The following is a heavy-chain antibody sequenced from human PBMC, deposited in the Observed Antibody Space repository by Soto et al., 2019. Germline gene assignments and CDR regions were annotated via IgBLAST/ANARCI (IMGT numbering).Heavy chain of an antibody. CDR1: GFTFSSYS. J-gene: IGHJ5*02. Sequence: EVQLVESGGGLVQPGGSLRLSCAASGFTFSSYSMNWVRQAPGKGLEWVSYISSSSSTIYYADSVKGRFTISRDNAKNSRYLQMNRPRGEDTAVYYCAREEGLLNWFDPWGQGTLVTVAS. V-gene: IGHV3-48*01. CDR3: AREEGLLNWFDP. D-gene: IGHD1-26*01. CDR2: ISSSSSTI.